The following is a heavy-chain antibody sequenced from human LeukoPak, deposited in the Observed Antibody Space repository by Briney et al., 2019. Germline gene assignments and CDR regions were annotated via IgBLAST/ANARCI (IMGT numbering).Heavy chain of an antibody. CDR1: GFTFTNYW. V-gene: IGHV3-74*01. Sequence: GGSLRLSCAASGFTFTNYWMHWVRQAPGMGLVWVSRLPPDELGIIYADSVKGRFTVSRDNAKNTVYLQMTNLRVDDTAMYYCVGTIASRGSEYWGQGALVTVSS. CDR2: LPPDELGI. D-gene: IGHD6-6*01. CDR3: VGTIASRGSEY. J-gene: IGHJ4*02.